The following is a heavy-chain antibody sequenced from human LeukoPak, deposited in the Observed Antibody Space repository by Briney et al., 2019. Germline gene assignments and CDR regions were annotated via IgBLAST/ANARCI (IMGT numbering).Heavy chain of an antibody. V-gene: IGHV3-53*05. CDR2: ICSGGNT. CDR3: AKDDDRTTVAGMDV. D-gene: IGHD4-23*01. CDR1: GFTVSSNC. Sequence: GGSLRLSCAASGFTVSSNCMSWVRQAPGKGLEWVSLICSGGNTYYADSVKGRFTISRDDSKNTLYLQMNSLRAEDTAVYYCAKDDDRTTVAGMDVWGQGTTVTVSS. J-gene: IGHJ6*02.